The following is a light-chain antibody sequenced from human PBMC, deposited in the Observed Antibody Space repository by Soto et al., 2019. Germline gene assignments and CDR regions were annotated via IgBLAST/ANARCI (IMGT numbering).Light chain of an antibody. CDR3: CSYAGSSTFE. CDR2: EGS. V-gene: IGLV2-23*03. CDR1: SCDVGSYNL. Sequence: QSVLTQPASVSGSPGQSITISCTGTSCDVGSYNLVSWYQQHPGKAPKLMIYEGSKRPSGVSNRFSGSKSGNTASLTISGLQAEDEADYYCCSYAGSSTFEFGGGTKLTVL. J-gene: IGLJ2*01.